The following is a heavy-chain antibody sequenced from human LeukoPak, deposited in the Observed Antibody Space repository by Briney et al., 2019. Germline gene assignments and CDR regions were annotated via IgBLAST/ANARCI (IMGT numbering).Heavy chain of an antibody. V-gene: IGHV1-18*01. CDR1: GYTFTSYG. J-gene: IGHJ4*02. D-gene: IGHD6-13*01. CDR2: ISAYNGNT. CDR3: ARAVRQLVPFDY. Sequence: ASVKVSSKASGYTFTSYGISWVRQAPGQGLEGMGWISAYNGNTNYAQKLQGRVTMTTDTSTSTAYIELRSLRSDDTAVYYCARAVRQLVPFDYWGQGTLVTVSS.